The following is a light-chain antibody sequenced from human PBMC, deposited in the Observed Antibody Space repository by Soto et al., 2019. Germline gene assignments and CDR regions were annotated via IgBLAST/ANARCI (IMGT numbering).Light chain of an antibody. CDR3: CSYADSSTYV. J-gene: IGLJ1*01. CDR1: SSDVGSYNL. Sequence: QAVLTQPASVSGSPGQSITISCTGTSSDVGSYNLVSWYQQHPGKAPKLMIYEGSKRPSGVSIRFSGSKSGNTASLTISGLQAEDEADYYCCSYADSSTYVFGTGTKLTVL. V-gene: IGLV2-23*01. CDR2: EGS.